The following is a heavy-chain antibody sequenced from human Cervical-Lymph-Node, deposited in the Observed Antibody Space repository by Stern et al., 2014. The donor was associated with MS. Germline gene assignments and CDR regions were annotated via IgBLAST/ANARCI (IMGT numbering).Heavy chain of an antibody. V-gene: IGHV4-39*01. CDR3: ARRLKRYYFFDY. CDR1: GGSIRSSTYY. D-gene: IGHD5-18*01. J-gene: IGHJ4*02. CDR2: IYYSGRT. Sequence: MQLVESGPGLVKPSETLSLTCTVSGGSIRSSTYYWSWIRQPPGKGLEWIGSIYYSGRTYYNPSLKSRVTLSVDTSKTHFPLILNSVTAADTAVYYCARRLKRYYFFDYWGQGSLVTVSS.